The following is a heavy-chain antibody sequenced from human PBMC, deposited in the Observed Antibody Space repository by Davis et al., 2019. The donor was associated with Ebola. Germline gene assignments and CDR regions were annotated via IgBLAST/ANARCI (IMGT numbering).Heavy chain of an antibody. CDR3: ARETTRGSEYCSGGSCFPI. CDR2: IRSKANSYAT. D-gene: IGHD2-15*01. J-gene: IGHJ4*02. V-gene: IGHV3-73*01. CDR1: GFTFSGSA. Sequence: PGGSLRLSCAASGFTFSGSAMHWVRQASGKGLEWVGRIRSKANSYATAYAASVKGRFTISRDNAKNSLYLQMNSLRAEDTAVYYCARETTRGSEYCSGGSCFPIWGQGTLVTVSS.